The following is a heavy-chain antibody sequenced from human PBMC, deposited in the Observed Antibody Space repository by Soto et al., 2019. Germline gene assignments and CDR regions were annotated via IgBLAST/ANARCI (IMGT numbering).Heavy chain of an antibody. V-gene: IGHV4-30-4*01. J-gene: IGHJ4*02. CDR1: GGSISSGDYY. D-gene: IGHD3-22*01. CDR2: IYYSGST. CDR3: ARETYYYDSSQN. Sequence: SETLSLTCSVSGGSISSGDYYWSWIRQPPGKGLEWIGYIYYSGSTYYNPSLKSRVTISIDTSKNQFSLKLSSVTAADTAVYYCARETYYYDSSQNWGQGTLVTVSS.